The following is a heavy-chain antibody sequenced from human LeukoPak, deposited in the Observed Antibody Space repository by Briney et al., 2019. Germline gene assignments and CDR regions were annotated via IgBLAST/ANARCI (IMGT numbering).Heavy chain of an antibody. V-gene: IGHV3-48*01. CDR3: ARAKRNGFDI. J-gene: IGHJ3*02. Sequence: GGSLRLSCADSGFTFSNYSMTWVRQAPGKGLEWVAYISRSSSIIYYADSVKGRFTISRDNAKNSLFLQMNSLRAEDTAVYYCARAKRNGFDIWGQGTMVTVSS. CDR1: GFTFSNYS. CDR2: ISRSSSII.